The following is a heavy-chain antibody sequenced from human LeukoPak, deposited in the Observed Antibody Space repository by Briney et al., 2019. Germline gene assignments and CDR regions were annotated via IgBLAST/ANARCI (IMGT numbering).Heavy chain of an antibody. CDR3: ATIAVAGSGDFDY. CDR1: GGSFSGYY. D-gene: IGHD6-19*01. V-gene: IGHV4-34*01. Sequence: PSETLSLTCAVYGGSFSGYYWSWIRQPPGKGLEWIGEINHSGSTNYNPSLKSRVTISVDTSKNQFSLKLSSVTAADTAVYYCATIAVAGSGDFDYWGQGTLVTVSS. J-gene: IGHJ4*02. CDR2: INHSGST.